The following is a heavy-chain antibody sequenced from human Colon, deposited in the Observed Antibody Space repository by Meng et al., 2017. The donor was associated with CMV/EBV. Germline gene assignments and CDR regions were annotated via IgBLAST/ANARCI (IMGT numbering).Heavy chain of an antibody. D-gene: IGHD1-26*01. CDR1: GYTFTNYY. CDR3: ARSIVGAIFDAFDF. CDR2: INPSGGST. J-gene: IGHJ3*01. Sequence: ASVKVSCKASGYTFTNYYIHWVRQAPGQGLEWMGVINPSGGSTTYAHKFQGRVTITRDTSTSTVYMELSSLRSEDTAVYYCARSIVGAIFDAFDFWGQGIMVTVSS. V-gene: IGHV1-46*01.